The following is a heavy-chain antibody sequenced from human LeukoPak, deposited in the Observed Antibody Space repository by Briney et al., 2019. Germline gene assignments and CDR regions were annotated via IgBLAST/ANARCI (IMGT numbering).Heavy chain of an antibody. CDR1: GYTFTSYA. Sequence: GASVKVSCKASGYTFTSYAMNWVRQAPGQGLEWMGWINTNTGNPTYAQGFTGRFVFSLDTSVSTAYLQISSLKAEDTAVYYCARVPIRIAVAGRKNWFDPWGQGTLVTVSS. D-gene: IGHD6-19*01. V-gene: IGHV7-4-1*02. CDR2: INTNTGNP. CDR3: ARVPIRIAVAGRKNWFDP. J-gene: IGHJ5*02.